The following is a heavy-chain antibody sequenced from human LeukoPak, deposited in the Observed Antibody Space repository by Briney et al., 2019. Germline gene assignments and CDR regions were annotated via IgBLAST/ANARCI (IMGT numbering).Heavy chain of an antibody. J-gene: IGHJ4*02. CDR1: GGSISSSSYY. Sequence: KPSETLSLTCTVSGGSISSSSYYWGWIRQPPGKGLEWIGSIYYSGSTYYNPSLKSRVTMSVDTSKNQFSLKLSSVTAADTAVYYCARKSALIAASPYFDYWGQGTLVTVSS. CDR2: IYYSGST. CDR3: ARKSALIAASPYFDY. D-gene: IGHD6-6*01. V-gene: IGHV4-39*01.